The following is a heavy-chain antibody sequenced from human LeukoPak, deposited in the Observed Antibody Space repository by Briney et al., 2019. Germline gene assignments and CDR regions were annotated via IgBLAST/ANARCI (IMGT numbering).Heavy chain of an antibody. CDR2: ISGSGGST. CDR3: AKPRFGEPNYYFDY. V-gene: IGHV3-23*01. D-gene: IGHD3-10*01. Sequence: PGGSVRLSCAASGFTFSSYEMNWVRQAPGKGREWVSAISGSGGSTYYADSVKGRFTISRDNSKNTLYLQMNSLRAEDTAVYYCAKPRFGEPNYYFDYWGQGTLVTVSS. CDR1: GFTFSSYE. J-gene: IGHJ4*02.